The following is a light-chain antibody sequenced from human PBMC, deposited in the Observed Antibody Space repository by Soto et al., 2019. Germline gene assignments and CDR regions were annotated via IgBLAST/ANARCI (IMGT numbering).Light chain of an antibody. V-gene: IGKV3-15*01. J-gene: IGKJ5*01. Sequence: EVVMTQSPATLSVFPGERVILSCRASQSVGSSVAWYQQKPGQGPRLLIYGASTRATGVPTRFSGSGSGTEFTLTISSLQSEDLAVYSCQQYRHWPPVTFGQGTRLEIK. CDR3: QQYRHWPPVT. CDR1: QSVGSS. CDR2: GAS.